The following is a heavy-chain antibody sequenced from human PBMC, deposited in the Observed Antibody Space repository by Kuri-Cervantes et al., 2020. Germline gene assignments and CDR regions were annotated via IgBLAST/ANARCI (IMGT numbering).Heavy chain of an antibody. CDR2: IYYSGST. V-gene: IGHV4-61*08. CDR3: ARESGAAPGMVF. CDR1: GGSVSSGGYY. J-gene: IGHJ4*02. D-gene: IGHD6-13*01. Sequence: ESLKISCSVSGGSVSSGGYYWNWIRQPPGKGLEWIGYIYYSGSTNYNPSLKSRVTISVDTSKNQFSLKLSSVTAADTAVYYCARESGAAPGMVFWGQGTLVTVSS.